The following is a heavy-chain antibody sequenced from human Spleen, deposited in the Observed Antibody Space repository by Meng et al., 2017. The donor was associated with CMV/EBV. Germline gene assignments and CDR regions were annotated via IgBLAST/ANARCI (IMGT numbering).Heavy chain of an antibody. D-gene: IGHD3-22*01. Sequence: YTFTGYYLHWVRQAPGQGLEWMGWINPNSGATNYAQKFQGRVTMTRDTSITTAYMELGRLRSDDTALYFCARFNAIFYDSSGHYYDHWGQGTLVTVSS. CDR1: YTFTGYY. V-gene: IGHV1-2*02. J-gene: IGHJ4*02. CDR3: ARFNAIFYDSSGHYYDH. CDR2: INPNSGAT.